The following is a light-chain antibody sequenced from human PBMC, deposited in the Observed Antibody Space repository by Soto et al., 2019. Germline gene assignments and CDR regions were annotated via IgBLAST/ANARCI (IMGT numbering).Light chain of an antibody. V-gene: IGLV2-8*01. CDR3: SSYAASNNFYFV. CDR1: SRDVGGYNY. J-gene: IGLJ3*02. Sequence: QSVLTQPPSASGSPGQSVNLSRTGTSRDVGGYNYVSWYQQYPGRAPKLMIYEVTKRPSGVPDRFSGSKSGNTASLTVSGLQAEDEADYYCSSYAASNNFYFVFGGGTKVTVL. CDR2: EVT.